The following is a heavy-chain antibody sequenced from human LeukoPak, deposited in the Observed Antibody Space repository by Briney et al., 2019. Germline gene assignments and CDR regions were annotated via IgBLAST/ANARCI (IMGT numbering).Heavy chain of an antibody. CDR3: ARRLTQYDCFDP. D-gene: IGHD2-2*01. CDR1: GDSVSSNSVT. Sequence: SQTLSLTCAISGDSVSSNSVTWNWIRQSPSRGLEWLGRAYYRSAWYNDYAVSVRGRITVNPDTSKNQFSLHLNSVTPEDTAVYYCARRLTQYDCFDPWGQGILVTVSS. V-gene: IGHV6-1*01. J-gene: IGHJ5*02. CDR2: AYYRSAWYN.